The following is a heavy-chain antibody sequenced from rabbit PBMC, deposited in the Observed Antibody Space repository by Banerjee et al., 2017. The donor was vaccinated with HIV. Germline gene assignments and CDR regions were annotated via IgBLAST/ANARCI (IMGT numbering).Heavy chain of an antibody. Sequence: EESGGDLVKPEGSLTLTCTASGFSFSSSYWICWVRQAPGKGLEWIACIYAGSSVSTYYASWAKGRFTISKTSSTTVTLQMTSLTAADTATYFCARHRGGGGHLKLWGPGTLVTVS. V-gene: IGHV1S45*01. CDR1: GFSFSSSYW. CDR2: IYAGSSVST. J-gene: IGHJ6*01. D-gene: IGHD1-1*01. CDR3: ARHRGGGGHLKL.